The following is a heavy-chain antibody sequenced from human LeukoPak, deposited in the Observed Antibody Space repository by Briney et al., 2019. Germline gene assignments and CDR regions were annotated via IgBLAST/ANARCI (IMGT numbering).Heavy chain of an antibody. CDR1: GYTFTGYY. D-gene: IGHD2-2*01. V-gene: IGHV1-2*02. CDR3: ARRTYCSGTSCFLWFDINFDY. CDR2: INPNSGGT. J-gene: IGHJ4*02. Sequence: ASVKVSCKASGYTFTGYYMHWVRQAPGQGLEWMGWINPNSGGTNYAQKFQGRVTMTRDTSISTAYMELSRLRSDDTAVYYCARRTYCSGTSCFLWFDINFDYWGQGTVVTVSS.